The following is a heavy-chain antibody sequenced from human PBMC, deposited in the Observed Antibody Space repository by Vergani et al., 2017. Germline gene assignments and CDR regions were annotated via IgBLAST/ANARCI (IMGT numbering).Heavy chain of an antibody. CDR3: ARELGDYDILTGYSYYYGMDV. V-gene: IGHV3-7*01. Sequence: EVQLVESGGGLVQPGGSLRLSCAASGFTFSSYWMSWVRQAPGKGLEWVANIKQDGSEKYYVDSVKGRFTISRDNAKNLLYLQMNSLRAEATAVYYCARELGDYDILTGYSYYYGMDVWGQGTTVTVSS. D-gene: IGHD3-9*01. CDR2: IKQDGSEK. CDR1: GFTFSSYW. J-gene: IGHJ6*02.